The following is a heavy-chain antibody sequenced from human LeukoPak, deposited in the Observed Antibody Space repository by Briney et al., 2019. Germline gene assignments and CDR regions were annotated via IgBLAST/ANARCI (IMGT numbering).Heavy chain of an antibody. CDR3: AKSPLRGPFDY. CDR2: ISGSSGST. CDR1: GFTFSSYA. V-gene: IGHV3-23*01. Sequence: PGGSLRLSCAASGFTFSSYAMSWVRQAPGKGLEWVSGISGSSGSTYYADSVKGRFTISRDNSRNTLYLQMNSLRAEDTAIYYCAKSPLRGPFDYWGQGTLVTVSS. J-gene: IGHJ4*02.